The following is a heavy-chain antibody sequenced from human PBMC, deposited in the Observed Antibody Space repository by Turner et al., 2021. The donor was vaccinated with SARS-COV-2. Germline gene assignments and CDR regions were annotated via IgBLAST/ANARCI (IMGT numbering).Heavy chain of an antibody. CDR3: AKDPVEMATVSGGMDV. CDR2: ISGSGGST. V-gene: IGHV3-23*04. CDR1: GFTFSSYA. J-gene: IGHJ6*02. D-gene: IGHD4-4*01. Sequence: EVHLVESGGGLVQPGGSLRLSCAASGFTFSSYAMSWVRQAPGKGLEWVSDISGSGGSTYYADSAKGRFTISRDNSKNTLYLQMNSLRAEDTAVYYCAKDPVEMATVSGGMDVWGQGTTVTVSS.